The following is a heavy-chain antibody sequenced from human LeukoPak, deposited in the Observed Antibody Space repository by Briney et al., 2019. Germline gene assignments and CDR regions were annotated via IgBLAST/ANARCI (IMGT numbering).Heavy chain of an antibody. D-gene: IGHD4-17*01. CDR2: MYTSGST. V-gene: IGHV4-4*07. CDR1: GGSISTYY. Sequence: SETLSLTCTVSGGSISTYYWSWIRQPAGKGLEWIGRMYTSGSTNYNPSLKSRVTMSVDTSKNQFSLKLSSVTAADTAVYYCARGSELSVTGAFDIWGQGTMVTVSS. J-gene: IGHJ3*02. CDR3: ARGSELSVTGAFDI.